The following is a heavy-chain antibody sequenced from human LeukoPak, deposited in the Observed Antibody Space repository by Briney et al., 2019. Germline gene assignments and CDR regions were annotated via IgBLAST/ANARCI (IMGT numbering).Heavy chain of an antibody. Sequence: SETLSLTCTVSGGSISSSSYYWCWIRQPPGKGLEWTGSIYYSGSTYYNPSLKSRVTISVDTSKNQFSLKLSSVTAADTAMYYCARPLGGLGWFDPWGQGTLVTVSS. J-gene: IGHJ5*02. CDR2: IYYSGST. D-gene: IGHD3-16*01. V-gene: IGHV4-39*01. CDR3: ARPLGGLGWFDP. CDR1: GGSISSSSYY.